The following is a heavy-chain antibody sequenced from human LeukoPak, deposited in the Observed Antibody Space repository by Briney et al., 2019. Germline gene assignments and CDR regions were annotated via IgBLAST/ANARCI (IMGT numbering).Heavy chain of an antibody. Sequence: SETLSLTCTVSGGSISSYYWSWIRQPPGKGLEWIGYIYYSGSTNHNPSLKSRVTISIDTSKNQISLRLTSVTAADTAVYYCAGYGNYWDWYFDLWGRGTLVTV. V-gene: IGHV4-59*01. CDR2: IYYSGST. CDR3: AGYGNYWDWYFDL. CDR1: GGSISSYY. J-gene: IGHJ2*01. D-gene: IGHD4-11*01.